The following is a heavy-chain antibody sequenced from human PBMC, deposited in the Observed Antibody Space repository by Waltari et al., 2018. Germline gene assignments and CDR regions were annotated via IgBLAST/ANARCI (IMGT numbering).Heavy chain of an antibody. V-gene: IGHV4-4*07. D-gene: IGHD3-3*01. J-gene: IGHJ4*02. CDR2: SYTSGST. CDR1: GGSISSYS. CDR3: ARSPRITIFGVVINYYFDY. Sequence: QVQLQESGPGLVKPSETLSLTCTVSGGSISSYSWSWIRQPAGKGLEWIGRSYTSGSTNYNPSLKSRVTMSVDTSKNQFSLKLSSVTAADTAVYYCARSPRITIFGVVINYYFDYWGQGTLVTVSS.